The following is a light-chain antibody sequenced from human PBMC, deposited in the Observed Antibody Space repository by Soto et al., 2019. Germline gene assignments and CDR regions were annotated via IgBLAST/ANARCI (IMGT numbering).Light chain of an antibody. V-gene: IGKV3-20*01. CDR2: DAS. Sequence: EIVLTQSPGTLSLSPGERAALSCRASQSVGNTYLAWYQQKPGQAPRLLIYDASNRATGIPDRFSGSGSGTDFTLTISRLEPEEFAVYYCQQYGTSPSLTFGGGTKVEIK. CDR1: QSVGNTY. CDR3: QQYGTSPSLT. J-gene: IGKJ4*01.